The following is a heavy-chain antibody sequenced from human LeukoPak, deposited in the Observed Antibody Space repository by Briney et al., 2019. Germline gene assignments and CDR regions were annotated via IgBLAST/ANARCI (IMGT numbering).Heavy chain of an antibody. J-gene: IGHJ4*02. Sequence: ASVKVSCKVPGYTRTELSMHWVGQAPGKGVAGMGGFDPEDGETIYAQKFQGRVTMTEDTSTDTAYMELSSLRSEDTAVYYCATDLTTYYDFWSGYISTDYWGQGALVTVSS. V-gene: IGHV1-24*01. D-gene: IGHD3-3*01. CDR2: FDPEDGET. CDR3: ATDLTTYYDFWSGYISTDY. CDR1: GYTRTELS.